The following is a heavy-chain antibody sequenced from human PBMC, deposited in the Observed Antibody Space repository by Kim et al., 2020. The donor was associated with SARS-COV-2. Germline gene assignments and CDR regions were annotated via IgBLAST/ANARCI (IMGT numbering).Heavy chain of an antibody. CDR2: K. V-gene: IGHV2-70*01. J-gene: IGHJ4*02. Sequence: KYYSTSLKTRLTISKDTSKNQVVLTMTNMDPVDTATYYCARYDFWSGYYYWGQGTLVTVSS. CDR3: ARYDFWSGYYY. D-gene: IGHD3-3*01.